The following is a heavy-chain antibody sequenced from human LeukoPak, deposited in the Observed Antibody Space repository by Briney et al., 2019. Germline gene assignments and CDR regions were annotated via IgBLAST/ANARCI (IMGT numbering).Heavy chain of an antibody. V-gene: IGHV3-21*01. CDR3: ARGMRDCSSTSCPIWFDP. CDR1: GFTFSSYS. CDR2: ISSSSSYI. D-gene: IGHD2-2*01. J-gene: IGHJ5*02. Sequence: GGSLRLSCAASGFTFSSYSMNWVRQAPGKGLEWVSSISSSSSYIYYADSVRGRFTISRDNAKNSLYLQMNSLRAEDTAVYYCARGMRDCSSTSCPIWFDPWGQGTLVTVSS.